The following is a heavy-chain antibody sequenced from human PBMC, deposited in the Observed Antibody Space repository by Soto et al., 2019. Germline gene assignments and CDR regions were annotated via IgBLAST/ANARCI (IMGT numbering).Heavy chain of an antibody. CDR2: IKTKVESYAT. CDR1: GFTLSGFD. D-gene: IGHD2-15*01. CDR3: TRRYCSGGGCYSDFDY. V-gene: IGHV3-73*01. J-gene: IGHJ4*02. Sequence: EVQLVESGGGLVQPGGSLKLSCAASGFTLSGFDIHWVRQASGEGLEWVGRIKTKVESYATELAASVKGRLTISRDDPKNTAYLEMNRLKTEDTAVYYCTRRYCSGGGCYSDFDYWGQGALVTVSS.